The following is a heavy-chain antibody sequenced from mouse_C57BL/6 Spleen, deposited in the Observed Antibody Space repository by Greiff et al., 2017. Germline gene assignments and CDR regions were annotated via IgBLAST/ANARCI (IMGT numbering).Heavy chain of an antibody. CDR3: AREGTTVVGGAWFAY. CDR1: GFTFSSYA. V-gene: IGHV5-4*01. Sequence: EVKLMESGGGLVKPGGSLKLSCAASGFTFSSYAMSWVRQTPEKRLEWVATISDGGSYTYYPDNVKGRFTISRDNAKNNLYLQMSHLKSEDTAMYYCAREGTTVVGGAWFAYWGQGTLVTVSA. J-gene: IGHJ3*01. D-gene: IGHD1-1*01. CDR2: ISDGGSYT.